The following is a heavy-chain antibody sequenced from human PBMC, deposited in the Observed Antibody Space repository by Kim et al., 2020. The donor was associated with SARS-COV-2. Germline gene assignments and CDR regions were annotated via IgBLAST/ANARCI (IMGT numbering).Heavy chain of an antibody. CDR3: AKDLGASWFGELPPYYYYGMDV. CDR1: GFTFSSYG. CDR2: IWYDGSNK. Sequence: GGSLRLFCAASGFTFSSYGMHWVRQAPGKGLEWVAVIWYDGSNKYYADSVKGRFTISRDNSKNTLYLQMNSLRAEDTAVYYCAKDLGASWFGELPPYYYYGMDVWGQGTTVTVSS. J-gene: IGHJ6*02. D-gene: IGHD3-10*01. V-gene: IGHV3-33*06.